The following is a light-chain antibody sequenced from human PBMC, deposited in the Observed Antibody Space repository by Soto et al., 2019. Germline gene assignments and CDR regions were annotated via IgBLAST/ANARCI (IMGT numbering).Light chain of an antibody. V-gene: IGLV1-47*01. Sequence: QSVLTQPPSASGTPGQRVTISCSGSSSNIGSNYVYWYQQLPGTAPKLLIYRNNQRPSGVPDRFSGSKSGTSASLAISALRSEDEADYYCSAWDDSLSGQVFGRGTKLTVL. CDR3: SAWDDSLSGQV. CDR1: SSNIGSNY. CDR2: RNN. J-gene: IGLJ3*02.